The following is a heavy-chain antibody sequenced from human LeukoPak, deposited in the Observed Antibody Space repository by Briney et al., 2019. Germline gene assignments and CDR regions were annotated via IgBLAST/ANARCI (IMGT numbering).Heavy chain of an antibody. Sequence: ASVKVSCKASGYTFIRHWMHWVRLAPGQGLECVGLINPTGTATLYAQKFQGRITLTRDMSTSTDYMELRSLKSEDTAVYYCARDNSVGDIAWWFDPWGQGTLVTVSS. CDR2: INPTGTAT. V-gene: IGHV1-46*01. J-gene: IGHJ5*02. CDR1: GYTFIRHW. CDR3: ARDNSVGDIAWWFDP. D-gene: IGHD3-10*01.